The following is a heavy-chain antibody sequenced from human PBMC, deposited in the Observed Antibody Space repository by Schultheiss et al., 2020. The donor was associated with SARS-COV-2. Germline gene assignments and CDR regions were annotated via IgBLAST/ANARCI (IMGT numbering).Heavy chain of an antibody. CDR2: INPNSGGT. J-gene: IGHJ4*02. V-gene: IGHV1-2*02. CDR3: ARDRGDTMVRDPVFDY. CDR1: GYTFTSYY. Sequence: ASVKVSCKASGYTFTSYYMHWVRQAPGQGLKWMGWINPNSGGTNYAQKFQGRVTMTRDTSISTAYMELSRLRSDDTAVYYCARDRGDTMVRDPVFDYWGQGTLVTVSS. D-gene: IGHD3-10*01.